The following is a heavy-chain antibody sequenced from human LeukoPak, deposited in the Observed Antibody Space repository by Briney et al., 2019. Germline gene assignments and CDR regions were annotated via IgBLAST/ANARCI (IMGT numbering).Heavy chain of an antibody. CDR2: INHSGST. CDR3: ARSPLFGIDY. J-gene: IGHJ4*02. CDR1: GGSFSGYY. V-gene: IGHV4-34*01. D-gene: IGHD3-3*01. Sequence: SETLSLTCAVYGGSFSGYYWSWIRQPPGKGLEWIGEINHSGSTNYNPSLKSRVTISVDTSKNQSSLKLSSVTAADTAVYYCARSPLFGIDYWGQGTLVTVSS.